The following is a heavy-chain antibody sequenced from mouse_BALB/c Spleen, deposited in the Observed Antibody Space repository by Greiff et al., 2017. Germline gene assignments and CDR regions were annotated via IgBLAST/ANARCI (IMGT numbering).Heavy chain of an antibody. CDR2: IRSKSNNYAT. V-gene: IGHV10-1*02. CDR3: VRDGYAY. D-gene: IGHD2-2*01. J-gene: IGHJ3*01. CDR1: GFTFNTYA. Sequence: EVNLVESGGGLVQPKGSLKLSCAASGFTFNTYAMNWVRQAPGKGLEWVARIRSKSNNYATYYADSVKDRFTISRDDSQSMLYLQMNNLKTEDTAMYYCVRDGYAYWGQGTLVTVSA.